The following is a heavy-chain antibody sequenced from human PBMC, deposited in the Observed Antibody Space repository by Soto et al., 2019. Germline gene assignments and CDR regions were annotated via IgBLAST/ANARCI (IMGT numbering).Heavy chain of an antibody. CDR1: GFTFSSYC. V-gene: IGHV3-30*18. D-gene: IGHD2-2*01. J-gene: IGHJ4*02. CDR3: AKVRRAYCSSTSCYFDY. Sequence: QVQLVESGGGVVQPGRSLRLSCAASGFTFSSYCMHWVGQAPGKGLEWVAVISYDGSNKYYADSVKGRFTISRDNSKNTLYLQMNSLRAADTAVYYCAKVRRAYCSSTSCYFDYWGQGTLVTVSS. CDR2: ISYDGSNK.